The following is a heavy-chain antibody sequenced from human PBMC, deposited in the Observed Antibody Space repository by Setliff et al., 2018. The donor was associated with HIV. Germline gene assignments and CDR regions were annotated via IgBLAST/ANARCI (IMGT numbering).Heavy chain of an antibody. CDR2: ISGHTINV. CDR3: AKDLPPFYESSGYLIANYGMDV. D-gene: IGHD3-22*01. V-gene: IGHV3-23*01. Sequence: GGSLRLSCAASGFDFSSHAMSWVRQAPGKGLEWLSVISGHTINVYYADSVKGRFTISRDNSKNTLYLQLNSLSAEDTAIYYCAKDLPPFYESSGYLIANYGMDVWGQGTTVTVSS. J-gene: IGHJ6*02. CDR1: GFDFSSHA.